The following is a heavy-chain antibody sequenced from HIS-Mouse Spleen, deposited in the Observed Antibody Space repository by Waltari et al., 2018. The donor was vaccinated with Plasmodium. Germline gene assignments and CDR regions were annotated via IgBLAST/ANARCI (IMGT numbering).Heavy chain of an antibody. CDR2: INPNSGGT. CDR1: GYPFTGYY. J-gene: IGHJ1*01. CDR3: ARVLGYKAAAGTFVEYFQH. Sequence: VQLVQSGAEVKKPGASVKVSCTASGYPFTGYYMHWVRQDPGQVLEWMGWINPNSGGTNYAQKFQGRVTMTRDTSISTAYMELSRLRSDDTAVYYCARVLGYKAAAGTFVEYFQHWGQGTLVTVSS. V-gene: IGHV1-2*02. D-gene: IGHD6-13*01.